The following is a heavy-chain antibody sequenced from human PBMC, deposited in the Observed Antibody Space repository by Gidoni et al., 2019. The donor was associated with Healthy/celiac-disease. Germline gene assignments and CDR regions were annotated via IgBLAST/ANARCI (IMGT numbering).Heavy chain of an antibody. CDR3: AREPHNWNDPAGFFDY. CDR1: GGSISSYY. Sequence: QVQLQESGPGLVKPSETLSLTCTVPGGSISSYYWSWIRQPAGKGLEWIGRIYTSGSTNYNPSLKSRVTMSVDTSKNQFSLKLSSVTAADTAVYYCAREPHNWNDPAGFFDYWGQGTLVTVSS. CDR2: IYTSGST. D-gene: IGHD1-20*01. V-gene: IGHV4-4*07. J-gene: IGHJ4*02.